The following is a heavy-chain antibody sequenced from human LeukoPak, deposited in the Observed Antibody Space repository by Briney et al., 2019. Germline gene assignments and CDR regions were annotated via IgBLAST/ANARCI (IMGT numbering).Heavy chain of an antibody. CDR3: ARMGYYYYMDV. CDR2: IGTAGDT. V-gene: IGHV3-13*01. Sequence: GGSLRLSCAASGFTFSSYDMHWVRQATGKGLEWVSAIGTAGDTYYPGSVKGRFTISRENAKNSLYLQMNSLRAGDTAVYNCARMGYYYYMDVWGKGTTVTVSS. J-gene: IGHJ6*03. CDR1: GFTFSSYD. D-gene: IGHD5-24*01.